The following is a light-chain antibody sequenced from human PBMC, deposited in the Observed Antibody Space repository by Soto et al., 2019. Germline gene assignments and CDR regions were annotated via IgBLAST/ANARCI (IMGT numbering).Light chain of an antibody. V-gene: IGKV3-15*01. CDR3: QQYNNWPPLT. CDR2: GAS. CDR1: QSVSSN. J-gene: IGKJ4*01. Sequence: EIVMTQSPATLSVSPGERATLSCRASQSVSSNLAWYQQKPGQAPRLLIYGASTRATGIPARFSGSGSGSAFTLTISSLQSEDFAVYYGQQYNNWPPLTFGGGTKVEIK.